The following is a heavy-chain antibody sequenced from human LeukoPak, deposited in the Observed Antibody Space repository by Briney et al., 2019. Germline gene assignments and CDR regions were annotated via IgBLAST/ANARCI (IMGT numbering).Heavy chain of an antibody. CDR3: ARHQSSGYKWFDP. CDR2: IYPGDSDT. V-gene: IGHV5-51*01. CDR1: EYIFTRYW. Sequence: GESLKISCKGSEYIFTRYWIGWVRQMPGKGLEWMGIIYPGDSDTRYSPSFQGQVTISADKSISTAYLQWSSLKASDTAIYYCARHQSSGYKWFDPWGQGTLVTVSS. J-gene: IGHJ5*02. D-gene: IGHD3-10*01.